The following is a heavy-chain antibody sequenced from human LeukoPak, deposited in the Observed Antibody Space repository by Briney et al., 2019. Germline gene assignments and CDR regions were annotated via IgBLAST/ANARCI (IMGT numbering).Heavy chain of an antibody. V-gene: IGHV4-39*07. CDR2: IYYSGST. Sequence: SETLSLTCTVSGGSISSSSYYWGWIRQPPEKGLEWIGSIYYSGSTYYNPSLKSRVTISVDTSKNQFSLKLSSVTAADTAVYYCARGGYCSSTSCYGGSGQVDYWGQGTLVTVSS. D-gene: IGHD2-2*01. J-gene: IGHJ4*02. CDR1: GGSISSSSYY. CDR3: ARGGYCSSTSCYGGSGQVDY.